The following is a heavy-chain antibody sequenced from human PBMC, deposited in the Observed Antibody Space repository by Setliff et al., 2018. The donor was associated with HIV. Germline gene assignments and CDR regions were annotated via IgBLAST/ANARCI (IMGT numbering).Heavy chain of an antibody. Sequence: PSETLSLTCTVYGESFSGYYWTWIRQSPGKGLEWIGEINHTGSTNYNPSLKSRVTISIDTSKNQFSLKLSSVTAADTAIYYCARVPRITTLRNAFDIWGQGTMVTVSS. CDR2: INHTGST. V-gene: IGHV4-34*09. J-gene: IGHJ3*02. CDR1: GESFSGYY. D-gene: IGHD3-3*01. CDR3: ARVPRITTLRNAFDI.